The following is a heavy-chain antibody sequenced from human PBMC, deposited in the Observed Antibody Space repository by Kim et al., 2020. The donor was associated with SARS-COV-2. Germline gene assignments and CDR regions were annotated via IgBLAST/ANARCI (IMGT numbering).Heavy chain of an antibody. D-gene: IGHD3-3*01. J-gene: IGHJ5*02. CDR1: GGSFSGYY. V-gene: IGHV4-34*01. Sequence: SETLSLTCAVYGGSFSGYYWSWIRQPPGKGLEWIGEINHSGSTNYNPSLKSRVTISVDTSKNQFSLKLSSVTAADTAVYYCARGGITIFGVGNRPNWFDP. CDR2: INHSGST. CDR3: ARGGITIFGVGNRPNWFDP.